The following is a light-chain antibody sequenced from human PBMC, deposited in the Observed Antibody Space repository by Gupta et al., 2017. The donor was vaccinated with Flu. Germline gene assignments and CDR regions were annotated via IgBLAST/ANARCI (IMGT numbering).Light chain of an antibody. V-gene: IGKV1-12*01. Sequence: DNKMTPSPSAASASIGDRVTITCRANESISSWVAWYQQKPGKAPNLLIYAASSLQSGVPSRFSGSGSGTDFTLTISSLQPEDFATYYCQHGNSFPLTFGGGTKVEI. CDR1: ESISSW. CDR2: AAS. J-gene: IGKJ4*01. CDR3: QHGNSFPLT.